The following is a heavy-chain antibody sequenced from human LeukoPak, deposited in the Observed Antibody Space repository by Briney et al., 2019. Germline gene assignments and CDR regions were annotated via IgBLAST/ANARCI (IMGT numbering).Heavy chain of an antibody. D-gene: IGHD4-17*01. Sequence: SETLSLTCAVYGGSFSGYYWSWIRQPPGKGLEWIGEINHSGSTNYNPSLKSRVTISVDTSKNQFPLKLSSVTAADTAVYYCARGPTTVTRFFDYWGQGTLVTVSS. CDR2: INHSGST. J-gene: IGHJ4*02. CDR1: GGSFSGYY. CDR3: ARGPTTVTRFFDY. V-gene: IGHV4-34*01.